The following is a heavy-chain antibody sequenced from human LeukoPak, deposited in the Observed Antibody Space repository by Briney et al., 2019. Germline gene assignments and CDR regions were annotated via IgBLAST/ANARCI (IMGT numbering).Heavy chain of an antibody. Sequence: SETLSLTCAVYGGSFSDYYWSWFRQPPGKGLEWIGEIYASGATFYNPSLKSRVTVSKDTSKSQFSLNLRFVTAADTALYYCAGYHNWFLNDHWGQGTLVTVSS. D-gene: IGHD1-1*01. CDR3: AGYHNWFLNDH. CDR1: GGSFSDYY. J-gene: IGHJ4*02. V-gene: IGHV4-34*01. CDR2: IYASGAT.